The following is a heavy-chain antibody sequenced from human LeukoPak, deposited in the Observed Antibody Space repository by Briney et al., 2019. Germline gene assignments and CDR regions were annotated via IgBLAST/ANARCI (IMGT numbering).Heavy chain of an antibody. CDR2: IDTSTTYM. D-gene: IGHD7-27*01. Sequence: GGSLRLSCAASGFTFSSYAMSWVRQAPGKGLEWVSSIDTSTTYMTYADLVKGRFTISRDNARNSLYLQMNSLRAEDTAVYYCAREAGTGERWYFDLWGRGTLVTVSS. CDR3: AREAGTGERWYFDL. CDR1: GFTFSSYA. V-gene: IGHV3-21*01. J-gene: IGHJ2*01.